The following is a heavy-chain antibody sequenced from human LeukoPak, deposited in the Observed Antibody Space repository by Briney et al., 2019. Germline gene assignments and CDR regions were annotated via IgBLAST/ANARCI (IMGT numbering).Heavy chain of an antibody. J-gene: IGHJ6*02. D-gene: IGHD2-2*01. CDR1: GGTFSSYA. V-gene: IGHV1-69*01. CDR3: AGHKRAYCSSTSCSRQLYYYYGMDV. Sequence: ASVKVSCKASGGTFSSYAISWVRQAPGQGLEWMGGIIPIFGTANYAQKFQGRVTITADESTSTAYMELSSLRSEDTAVYYCAGHKRAYCSSTSCSRQLYYYYGMDVWGQGTTVTVSS. CDR2: IIPIFGTA.